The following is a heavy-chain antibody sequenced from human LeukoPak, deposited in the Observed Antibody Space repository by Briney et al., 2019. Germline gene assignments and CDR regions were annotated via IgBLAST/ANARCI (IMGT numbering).Heavy chain of an antibody. D-gene: IGHD1-26*01. CDR3: AKLSGKYKLDY. CDR2: ISISSSYI. Sequence: GGSLRLSCAASVFTFSGYTMNWVRQAPGTGLEWVLSISISSSYIYFADSVKGRFTISRDNAKNSLNLQMNSLRAEDTAVYYCAKLSGKYKLDYWGQGTLVTVSS. J-gene: IGHJ4*02. CDR1: VFTFSGYT. V-gene: IGHV3-21*04.